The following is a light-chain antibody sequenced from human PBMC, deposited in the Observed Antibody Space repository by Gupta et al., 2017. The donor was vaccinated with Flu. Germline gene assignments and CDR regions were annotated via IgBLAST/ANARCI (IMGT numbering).Light chain of an antibody. CDR3: QQYNSPPHT. CDR2: AAS. Sequence: PSSLSASVGDRVTITCRASQSLSSRFNWYQQKPGTAPRLLIDAASSLESVVPSRGSGSGAGPQGIPTISSLQPDDVSTYYCQQYNSPPHTFGQGTKVDIK. CDR1: QSLSSR. V-gene: IGKV1-39*01. J-gene: IGKJ1*01.